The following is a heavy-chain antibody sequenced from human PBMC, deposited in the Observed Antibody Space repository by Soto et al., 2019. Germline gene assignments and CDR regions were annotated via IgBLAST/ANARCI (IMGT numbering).Heavy chain of an antibody. V-gene: IGHV4-34*01. J-gene: IGHJ4*02. CDR3: ARTYSSSWSPFAY. Sequence: PSETLSLTCAVYGGSFSGYYWSWIRQPPGKGLEWIGEINHSGGTNYNPSLKSRVTISVDTSKNRFSLRLSSVTAADTAVYYCARTYSSSWSPFAYWGQGTLVTVSS. CDR2: INHSGGT. CDR1: GGSFSGYY. D-gene: IGHD6-13*01.